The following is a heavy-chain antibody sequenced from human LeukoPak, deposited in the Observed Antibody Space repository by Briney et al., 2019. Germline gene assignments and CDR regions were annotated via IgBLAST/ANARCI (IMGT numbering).Heavy chain of an antibody. CDR1: GYTFTSYG. Sequence: ASVKVSCKASGYTFTSYGISWVRQAPGQGLEWMGWISAYNGNTNYAQKLQGRVTMTTDTSTSTAYMELRSLRSDHTAVYYRGSNFDDPLPSPGGYWGQGTLVTVSS. CDR3: GSNFDDPLPSPGGY. J-gene: IGHJ4*02. CDR2: ISAYNGNT. D-gene: IGHD3-9*01. V-gene: IGHV1-18*04.